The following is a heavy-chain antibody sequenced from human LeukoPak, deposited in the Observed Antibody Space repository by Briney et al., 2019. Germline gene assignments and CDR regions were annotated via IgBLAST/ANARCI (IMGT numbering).Heavy chain of an antibody. CDR1: GGSISSSSYY. Sequence: SQTLSLTCTVSGGSISSSSYYWSWIRQPAGKGLEWIGRIYTSGSTNYNPSLKSRVTISVDTSKNQFSLKLSSVTAADTAVYYCARVLEVHSNWGNYYYYYMDVWGKGTTVTVSS. CDR3: ARVLEVHSNWGNYYYYYMDV. J-gene: IGHJ6*03. D-gene: IGHD7-27*01. V-gene: IGHV4-61*02. CDR2: IYTSGST.